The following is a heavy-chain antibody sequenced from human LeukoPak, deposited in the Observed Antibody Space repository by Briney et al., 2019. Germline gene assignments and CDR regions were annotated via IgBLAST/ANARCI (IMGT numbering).Heavy chain of an antibody. CDR2: IKQDGSEK. CDR1: GFTFSTYW. J-gene: IGHJ1*01. Sequence: GGSLRLSCVGSGFTFSTYWMSWVRQAPGKGLEWVANIKQDGSEKYYVDSVRGRFSISRDNAKNSLYLQMNSLTDGDTAVYYCARGEYGDHSEYFWYWGQGTLVTVTS. V-gene: IGHV3-7*01. D-gene: IGHD4-17*01. CDR3: ARGEYGDHSEYFWY.